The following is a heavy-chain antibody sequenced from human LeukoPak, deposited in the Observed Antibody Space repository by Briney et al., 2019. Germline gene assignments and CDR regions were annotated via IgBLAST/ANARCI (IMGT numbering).Heavy chain of an antibody. D-gene: IGHD3-10*01. CDR1: GYTFSTSG. CDR3: ARGGSGTYLYSTFDP. Sequence: ASVKVSCKASGYTFSTSGINWVRQAPGQGLEWMGWIGGSNDNTNYAQKFRERVTMTTDTSTTTAYMELRSLRSDDTAVYYCARGGSGTYLYSTFDPWGQGTLVTVSS. J-gene: IGHJ5*02. CDR2: IGGSNDNT. V-gene: IGHV1-18*04.